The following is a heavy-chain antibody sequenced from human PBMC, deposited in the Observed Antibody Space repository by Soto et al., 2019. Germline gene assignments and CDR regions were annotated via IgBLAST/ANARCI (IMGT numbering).Heavy chain of an antibody. CDR1: GGTFSSYA. CDR3: ARSQGSSTSLEIYYYYYYGMDV. Sequence: QVQLVQSGAEVKKPGSSVKVSCKASGGTFSSYAISWVRQAPGQGLEWMGGIIPISGTANYAQKFQGRVTMTADESTSTAYVELSSPRSEDTAVYYCARSQGSSTSLEIYYYYYYGMDVWGQGTTVTVSS. V-gene: IGHV1-69*01. D-gene: IGHD2-2*01. J-gene: IGHJ6*02. CDR2: IIPISGTA.